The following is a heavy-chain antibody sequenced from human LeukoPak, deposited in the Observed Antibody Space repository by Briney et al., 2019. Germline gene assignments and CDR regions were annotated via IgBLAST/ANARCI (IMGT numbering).Heavy chain of an antibody. CDR1: GFTFASYA. Sequence: GGSLRLSCAASGFTFASYAMSWVRQAPGKGLQWVSDIRGSGDRTYYADSVKGRFTISRDNSKNTLYLQLNSLRAEDTAVYYCAKGTGPFYYGMDAWGQGTTVTVSS. CDR2: IRGSGDRT. D-gene: IGHD2-8*02. J-gene: IGHJ6*02. V-gene: IGHV3-23*01. CDR3: AKGTGPFYYGMDA.